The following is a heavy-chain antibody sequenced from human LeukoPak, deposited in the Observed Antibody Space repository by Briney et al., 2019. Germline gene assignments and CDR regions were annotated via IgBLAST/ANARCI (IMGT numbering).Heavy chain of an antibody. CDR2: ISSSSII. V-gene: IGHV3-69-1*01. CDR3: ARDRYGSGTSPDSFDI. Sequence: SGGSLRLSCAASGFTFSDYYMSWIRQAPGKGLEWVSYISSSSIIYDADSVKGRFTISRDNVKNSLYLQMNTLRDEDTAVYFCARDRYGSGTSPDSFDIWGQGTMVTVSS. CDR1: GFTFSDYY. J-gene: IGHJ3*02. D-gene: IGHD3-10*01.